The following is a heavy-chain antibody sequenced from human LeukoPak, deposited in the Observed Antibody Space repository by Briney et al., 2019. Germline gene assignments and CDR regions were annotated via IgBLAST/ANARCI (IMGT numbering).Heavy chain of an antibody. J-gene: IGHJ5*02. CDR3: ARVKRHIVVAKWWFDP. Sequence: SGESLKISCKGSGYSFTSYWIGWVRQMPGKGLEWMGIIYPGDSDTRYSPSFQGQVTISADKSISTAYLQWSSLKASDTAMYYCARVKRHIVVAKWWFDPWGQGTLVTVSS. CDR2: IYPGDSDT. V-gene: IGHV5-51*01. CDR1: GYSFTSYW. D-gene: IGHD2-15*01.